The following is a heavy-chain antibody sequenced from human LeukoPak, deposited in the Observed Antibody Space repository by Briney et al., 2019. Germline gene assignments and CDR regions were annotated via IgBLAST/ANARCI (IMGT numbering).Heavy chain of an antibody. D-gene: IGHD2-2*01. J-gene: IGHJ4*02. CDR2: IYYSGST. V-gene: IGHV4-39*01. CDR3: ARRGRGVVVPFDY. CDR1: GGSISSSSYY. Sequence: SETLSLTCTVSGGSISSSSYYWGWIRQPPGKGLEWIGSIYYSGSTYYNPSLKSRVTISVDTSKNQFSLKLSSVTAADTAVYYCARRGRGVVVPFDYWGQGTLVTVSS.